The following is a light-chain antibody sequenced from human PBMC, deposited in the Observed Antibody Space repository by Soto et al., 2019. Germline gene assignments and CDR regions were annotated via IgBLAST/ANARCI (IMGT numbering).Light chain of an antibody. CDR1: QSVSNN. J-gene: IGKJ1*01. Sequence: ILMTQSPATLSVSPGERATLSCRASQSVSNNLAWYQQKPGQAPRLLIYDASTRATGIPARFSGSGSGTEFTLTISGLQSEHFAVYYYHQDNNWPPWTLGQGTKVEIK. V-gene: IGKV3-15*01. CDR3: HQDNNWPPWT. CDR2: DAS.